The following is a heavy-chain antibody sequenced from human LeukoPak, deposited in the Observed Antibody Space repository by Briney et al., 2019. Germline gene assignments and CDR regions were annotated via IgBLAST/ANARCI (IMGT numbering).Heavy chain of an antibody. CDR3: AKASPSPGYYFDY. CDR2: IWYDGSNK. Sequence: PGRSLRLSCAASGFTFSSYGMHWVRQAPGKGLEWVAVIWYDGSNKYYADSVKGRFTISRDNSKNTLYLQMNSLRAEDTAVYYCAKASPSPGYYFDYWGQGTPVTVSS. V-gene: IGHV3-33*06. J-gene: IGHJ4*02. D-gene: IGHD1-14*01. CDR1: GFTFSSYG.